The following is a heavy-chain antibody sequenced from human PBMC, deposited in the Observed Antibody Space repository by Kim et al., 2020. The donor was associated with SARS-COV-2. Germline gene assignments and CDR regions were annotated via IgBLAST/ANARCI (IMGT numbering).Heavy chain of an antibody. CDR2: INAGNGNT. Sequence: ASVKVSCKASGYTFTSYAMHWVRQAPGQRLEWMGWINAGNGNTKYSQKFQGRVTITRDTSASTAYMELSSLRSEDTAVYYCARYIVAMIKASYYYYGMDVWGQGTTVTVSS. CDR1: GYTFTSYA. V-gene: IGHV1-3*01. J-gene: IGHJ6*02. CDR3: ARYIVAMIKASYYYYGMDV. D-gene: IGHD5-12*01.